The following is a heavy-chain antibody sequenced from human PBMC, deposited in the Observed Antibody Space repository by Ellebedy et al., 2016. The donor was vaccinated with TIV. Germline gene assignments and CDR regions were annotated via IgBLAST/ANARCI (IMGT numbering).Heavy chain of an antibody. CDR3: AKDTNEYYYYVMEV. CDR1: GFTFDDYA. V-gene: IGHV3-43*02. Sequence: PGGSLRLSCAASGFTFDDYAMHWVRQAPGKGLEWVSLISGPGDSKYYADSVNGRFTISRDNRKKSLYLQMNSLRPEDTAFYYCAKDTNEYYYYVMEVWGQGTTVTVSS. D-gene: IGHD1-1*01. J-gene: IGHJ6*02. CDR2: ISGPGDSK.